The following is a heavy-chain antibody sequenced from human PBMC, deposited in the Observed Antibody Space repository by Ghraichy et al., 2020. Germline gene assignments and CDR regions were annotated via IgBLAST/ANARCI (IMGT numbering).Heavy chain of an antibody. V-gene: IGHV4-39*07. CDR2: IYYSGST. J-gene: IGHJ4*02. D-gene: IGHD5-12*01. CDR1: GGSISSSSYY. Sequence: SDTLSLTCTVSGGSISSSSYYWGWIRQPPGKGLEWIGSIYYSGSTYYNPSLKSRVTISVDTSKNQFSLKLSSVTAADTAVYYCASRGYSGYDPPDYWGQGTLVTVSS. CDR3: ASRGYSGYDPPDY.